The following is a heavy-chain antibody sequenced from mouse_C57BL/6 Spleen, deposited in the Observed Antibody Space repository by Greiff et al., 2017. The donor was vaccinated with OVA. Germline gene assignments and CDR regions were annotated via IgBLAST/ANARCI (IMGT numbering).Heavy chain of an antibody. CDR3: ARELGRRGFAY. CDR2: IHPNSGST. Sequence: QVQLQQPGAELVKPGASVKLSCKASGYTFTSYWMHWVKQRTGQGLEWIGMIHPNSGSTNYNEKFKSKATLTVDKSSSTAYMQLSSLTSEDSAVYYCARELGRRGFAYWGQGTLVTVSA. D-gene: IGHD4-1*01. J-gene: IGHJ3*01. CDR1: GYTFTSYW. V-gene: IGHV1-64*01.